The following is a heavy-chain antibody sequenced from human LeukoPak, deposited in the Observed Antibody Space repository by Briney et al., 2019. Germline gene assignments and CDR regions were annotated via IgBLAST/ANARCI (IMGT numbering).Heavy chain of an antibody. V-gene: IGHV4-34*01. J-gene: IGHJ5*02. CDR1: GGSFSGYY. CDR3: ARGLRGYSYGP. CDR2: INHSGST. Sequence: PSETLSLTCAVYGGSFSGYYWGWIRQPPGKGLEWIGEINHSGSTNYNPSLKSRVTISVDTSKNQFSLKLSSVTAADTAVYYCARGLRGYSYGPWGQGTLVTVSS. D-gene: IGHD5-18*01.